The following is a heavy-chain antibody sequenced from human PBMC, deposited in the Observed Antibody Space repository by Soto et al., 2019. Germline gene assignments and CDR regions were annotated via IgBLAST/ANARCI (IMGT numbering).Heavy chain of an antibody. CDR3: ARGGIAAANPVGYYYYGMDV. CDR2: IKQDGSEK. CDR1: GFTFSSYW. J-gene: IGHJ6*02. Sequence: GGSLRLSCAASGFTFSSYWMSWVRQAPGKGLEWVANIKQDGSEKYYVDSVKGRFTISRDNAKNSLYLQMNSLRAEDTAVYYCARGGIAAANPVGYYYYGMDVWGQGTTVTVSS. D-gene: IGHD6-13*01. V-gene: IGHV3-7*05.